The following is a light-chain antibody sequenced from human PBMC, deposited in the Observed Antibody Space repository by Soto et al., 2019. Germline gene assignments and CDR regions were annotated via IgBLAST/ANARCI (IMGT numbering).Light chain of an antibody. CDR3: QQSYSTPWT. CDR2: AAS. V-gene: IGKV1-39*01. CDR1: QSISSY. J-gene: IGKJ1*01. Sequence: IQVTESPSSLSTSEVDRVTITCRASQSISSYLNWYQQKPEKAPKLLIYAASSLQSGVPSRFSGSGSGTDFTLTISSLQPEDFATYYCQQSYSTPWTFGQGTKVDIK.